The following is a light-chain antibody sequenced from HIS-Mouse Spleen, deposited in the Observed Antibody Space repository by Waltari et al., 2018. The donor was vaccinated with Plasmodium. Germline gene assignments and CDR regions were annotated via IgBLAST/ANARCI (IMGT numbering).Light chain of an antibody. CDR2: RNN. CDR3: AAWDDSLSGRV. V-gene: IGLV1-47*01. CDR1: SSNIGRNY. J-gene: IGLJ3*02. Sequence: QSVLTQPPSASGTPGKRVTISCSGSSSNIGRNYVYWYQQLPGTAPKLLIYRNNQRPSGVPDRFSGSKSGTSASLAISGLRSEDEADYYCAAWDDSLSGRVFGGGTKLTVL.